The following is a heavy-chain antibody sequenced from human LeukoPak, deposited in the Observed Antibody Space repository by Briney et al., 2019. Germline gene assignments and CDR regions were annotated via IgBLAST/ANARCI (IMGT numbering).Heavy chain of an antibody. CDR1: GFTFVDYA. Sequence: GGSLRLSCTASGFTFVDYAMSWVRQAPGKGLEWVGFIRSKAYCGTTEYAASVKGRFTISRDDSKSVAYLQMNSLKTEDTAVYYCTRGGNDDYYYYYMDVWGKGTTVTISS. D-gene: IGHD4-23*01. V-gene: IGHV3-49*04. J-gene: IGHJ6*03. CDR3: TRGGNDDYYYYYMDV. CDR2: IRSKAYCGTT.